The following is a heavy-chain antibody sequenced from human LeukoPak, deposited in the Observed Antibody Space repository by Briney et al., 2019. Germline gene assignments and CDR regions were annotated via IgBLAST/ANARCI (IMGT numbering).Heavy chain of an antibody. CDR1: GFPFSSYW. J-gene: IGHJ3*02. CDR3: AKAVLGPAATQDAFDI. CDR2: INTDGSST. D-gene: IGHD2-15*01. Sequence: GGSLRLSCAASGFPFSSYWMHWVRQAPGKGLVWVSRINTDGSSTRYADSVKGRFTISRDNAKNTLYLQMNSLRAEDTAVYYRAKAVLGPAATQDAFDIWGQGTMVTVSS. V-gene: IGHV3-74*01.